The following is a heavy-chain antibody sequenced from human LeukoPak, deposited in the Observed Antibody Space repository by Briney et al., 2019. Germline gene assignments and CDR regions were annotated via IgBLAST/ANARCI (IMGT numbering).Heavy chain of an antibody. CDR3: ARGHDYYSEYFQH. V-gene: IGHV4-61*02. Sequence: PSETLSLTCTVSGASIDFVSYYWSWVRQSAGKGLEWIGRIDHGGVTNYNPPLQSRVTISLDTSQKQFSLKLNSVTAADTAVYYCARGHDYYSEYFQHWGQGTLVSVSS. CDR1: GASIDFVSYY. D-gene: IGHD1-26*01. J-gene: IGHJ1*01. CDR2: IDHGGVT.